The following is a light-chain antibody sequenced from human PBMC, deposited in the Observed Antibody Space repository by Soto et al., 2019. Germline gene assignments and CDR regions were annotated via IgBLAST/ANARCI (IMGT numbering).Light chain of an antibody. J-gene: IGKJ1*01. CDR3: HQRQSWPRT. CDR2: GAS. Sequence: EIVWTQSPGTLSLSPGERATLSCRSSQSVSNNYLAWYQQKPGQAPRLLIYGASNRATGIPDRFSGSGSGTDFTLTISDVQPEDFAVYYCHQRQSWPRTFGQGTKVDI. V-gene: IGKV3-20*01. CDR1: QSVSNNY.